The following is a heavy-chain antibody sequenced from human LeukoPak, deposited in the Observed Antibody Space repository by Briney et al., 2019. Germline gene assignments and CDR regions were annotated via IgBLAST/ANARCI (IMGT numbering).Heavy chain of an antibody. Sequence: ASVKVSCKASGYTFTGYYMHWVRQAPGQGLEWMGWINPNSGGTNYAQKFQGRVTMTRDTSISTAYMELSRLRSDDTAVYYRASPAAPLASRYYYYYMDVWGKGTTVTVSS. D-gene: IGHD6-25*01. CDR1: GYTFTGYY. V-gene: IGHV1-2*02. CDR3: ASPAAPLASRYYYYYMDV. J-gene: IGHJ6*03. CDR2: INPNSGGT.